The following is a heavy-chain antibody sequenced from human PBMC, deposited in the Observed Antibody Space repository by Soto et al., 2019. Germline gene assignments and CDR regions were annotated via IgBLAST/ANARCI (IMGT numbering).Heavy chain of an antibody. V-gene: IGHV4-31*03. D-gene: IGHD3-22*01. CDR1: GGSISSGGYY. CDR3: ARGAYYYDSSGVPPFDY. Sequence: SETLSLTCTVSGGSISSGGYYWSWIRQHPGKGLEWIGYIYYSGSTYYNPSLKSRVTISVDTSKNQFSLKLSSVTAADTAVYYCARGAYYYDSSGVPPFDYWGQGTLVTVSS. J-gene: IGHJ4*02. CDR2: IYYSGST.